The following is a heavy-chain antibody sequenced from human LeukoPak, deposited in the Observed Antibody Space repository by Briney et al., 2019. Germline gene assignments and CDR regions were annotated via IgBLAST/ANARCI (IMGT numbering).Heavy chain of an antibody. J-gene: IGHJ6*03. CDR3: ARGAADRNTYFYYIDV. CDR2: IYYSGNT. Sequence: SETLSLTCTVSGGSISSSSYYWGWIRQPPGKGLEWIGSIYYSGNTYYNPSLKSRVTISVDTSKNQFSLKLSSVTAADTAVYYCARGAADRNTYFYYIDVWGEGTTVTVSS. CDR1: GGSISSSSYY. D-gene: IGHD1-14*01. V-gene: IGHV4-39*07.